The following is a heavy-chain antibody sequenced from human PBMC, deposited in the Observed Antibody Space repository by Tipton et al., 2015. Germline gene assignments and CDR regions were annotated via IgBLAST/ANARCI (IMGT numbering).Heavy chain of an antibody. Sequence: QSGPEVKKPGASVKVSCKASGYTFINYGIVWVRQAPRQGLEWMGWINAYKGNTNYAQNFQGRVTVTTHASTSTAYMELRSLKSDDTAVYYCARLDSYYDYLWGTYRPHYFDYWGQGTLVTVSS. D-gene: IGHD3-16*02. CDR1: GYTFINYG. CDR2: INAYKGNT. J-gene: IGHJ4*02. V-gene: IGHV1-18*01. CDR3: ARLDSYYDYLWGTYRPHYFDY.